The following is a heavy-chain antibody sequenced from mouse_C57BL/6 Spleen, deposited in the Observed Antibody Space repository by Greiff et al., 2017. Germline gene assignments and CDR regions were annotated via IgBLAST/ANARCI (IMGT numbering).Heavy chain of an antibody. CDR2: INPYNGDT. Sequence: VQLQQSGPELVKPGDSVKISCKASGYSFTGYFMNWVMQSHGKSLEWIGRINPYNGDTFYNQKFKGKATLTVDKSSSTAHMELRSLTSEDSAVYYCAREGYYGNYLDYWGQGTTLTVSS. CDR3: AREGYYGNYLDY. V-gene: IGHV1-20*01. CDR1: GYSFTGYF. D-gene: IGHD2-1*01. J-gene: IGHJ2*01.